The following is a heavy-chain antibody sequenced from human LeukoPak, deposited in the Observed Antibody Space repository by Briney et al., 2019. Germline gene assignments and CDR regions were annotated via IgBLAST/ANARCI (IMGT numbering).Heavy chain of an antibody. CDR1: GFTFSSYA. D-gene: IGHD2-2*02. CDR2: ISGSGGST. CDR3: AKLRGYCSSTSCYMVAFDI. V-gene: IGHV3-23*01. J-gene: IGHJ3*02. Sequence: PGGSLRLSCAASGFTFSSYAMSWVRQAPGKGLEWVSAISGSGGSTYYADSVKGRFTISRDNSKNTLYLQMNSLRAEDTAVYYCAKLRGYCSSTSCYMVAFDIWGQGTMVTVSS.